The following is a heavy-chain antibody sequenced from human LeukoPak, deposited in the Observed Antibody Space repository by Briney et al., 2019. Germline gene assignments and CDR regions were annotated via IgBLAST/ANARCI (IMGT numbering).Heavy chain of an antibody. J-gene: IGHJ4*02. D-gene: IGHD1-26*01. CDR2: ISTSSSYI. CDR1: GFTVSSNY. CDR3: ARDDGSYSRSPGFDY. Sequence: GGSLRLSCAVSGFTVSSNYMSWVRQAPGKGLEWVSSISTSSSYIYYADSVKGRFTIFRDNARNSLFLQMNSLRAEDTAVYYCARDDGSYSRSPGFDYWGQGTLVTVSS. V-gene: IGHV3-21*01.